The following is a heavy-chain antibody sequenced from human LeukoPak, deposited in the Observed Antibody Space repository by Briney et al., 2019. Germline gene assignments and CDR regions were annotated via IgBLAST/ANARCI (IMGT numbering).Heavy chain of an antibody. J-gene: IGHJ4*02. D-gene: IGHD1-26*01. CDR1: GGSFSGYY. CDR3: ARLASGSYYYY. Sequence: SETLSLTCAVYGGSFSGYYWSWIRQPPGKGLEWIGEINHSGSTNYNPSLKSRVTISVDTSKNQFSLKLSSVTAADTAVYYCARLASGSYYYYWGQGTLVIVSS. CDR2: INHSGST. V-gene: IGHV4-34*01.